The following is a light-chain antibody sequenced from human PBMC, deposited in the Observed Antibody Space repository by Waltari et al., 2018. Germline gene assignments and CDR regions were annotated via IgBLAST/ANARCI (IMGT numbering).Light chain of an antibody. CDR3: MQALQTPRT. J-gene: IGKJ1*01. Sequence: IVVNQSPLSLPVTPGEPASIPCRSSQTLLHSNGYNYLDWYLQKPGQSPQLLIYLGSNRASGVPDRFSGSGSGTDFTLKISRVEAEDVGVYYCMQALQTPRTFGQGTKVEIK. CDR1: QTLLHSNGYNY. CDR2: LGS. V-gene: IGKV2-28*01.